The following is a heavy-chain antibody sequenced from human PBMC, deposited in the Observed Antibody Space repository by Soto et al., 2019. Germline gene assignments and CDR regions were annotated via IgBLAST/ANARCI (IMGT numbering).Heavy chain of an antibody. D-gene: IGHD2-21*01. CDR2: ISYSGST. Sequence: PSETLSLTCTVSGGSIISDGYFWHWIRQHPGKGLEWIGHISYSGSTYYSPSLKSRLFMSIDTSTNHFSLKLTSVSAADTAVYYCAREGGGADAFDIWGQGTMVT. CDR3: AREGGGADAFDI. V-gene: IGHV4-31*03. J-gene: IGHJ3*02. CDR1: GGSIISDGYF.